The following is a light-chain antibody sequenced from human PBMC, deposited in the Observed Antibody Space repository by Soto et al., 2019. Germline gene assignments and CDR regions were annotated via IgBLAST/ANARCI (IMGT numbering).Light chain of an antibody. CDR2: EVS. V-gene: IGLV2-14*01. Sequence: QSALTQPGSVSGSSGQSITISCTGTSSDVGGYNYVSWYQQHPRKAPKLMIYEVSNRPSGVSNRFSDSKYGNPASLTISALQAKDEDDYYCSSYSSNSTLVVFGGGTKLAVL. CDR3: SSYSSNSTLVV. CDR1: SSDVGGYNY. J-gene: IGLJ2*01.